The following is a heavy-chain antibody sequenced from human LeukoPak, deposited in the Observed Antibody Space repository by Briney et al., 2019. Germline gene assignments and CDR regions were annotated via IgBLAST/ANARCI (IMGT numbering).Heavy chain of an antibody. CDR1: GGSINNYL. CDR3: ARVGSGYYMYYFDY. Sequence: IPSETLSLTCTVSGGSINNYLWSWIRQPAGKGLEWIGRIYSSGSTNYNPSLKSRVTMSVDTSKNQFSLNLTSVTAADTAVYYCARVGSGYYMYYFDYWGQGTLVTVSS. D-gene: IGHD3-22*01. V-gene: IGHV4-4*07. CDR2: IYSSGST. J-gene: IGHJ4*02.